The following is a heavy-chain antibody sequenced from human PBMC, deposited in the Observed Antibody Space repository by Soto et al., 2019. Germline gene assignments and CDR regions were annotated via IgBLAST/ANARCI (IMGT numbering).Heavy chain of an antibody. J-gene: IGHJ3*02. Sequence: DVQLMGSGGCLVQPVGSLRLSCAAAGFTFSYYWMTWVRQAPGKGLEWVANIRRDGGEEHYVDSVKGRFSVSRDNAKESLYLQMNSLRIEDTAVYYCASDATYRDSSFYYDVFDIVGQGTMVTVSS. CDR2: IRRDGGEE. D-gene: IGHD3-22*01. V-gene: IGHV3-7*05. CDR3: ASDATYRDSSFYYDVFDI. CDR1: GFTFSYYW.